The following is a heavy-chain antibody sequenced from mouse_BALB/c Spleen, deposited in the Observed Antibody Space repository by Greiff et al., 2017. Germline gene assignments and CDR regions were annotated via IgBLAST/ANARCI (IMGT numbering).Heavy chain of an antibody. V-gene: IGHV5-6-3*01. D-gene: IGHD2-14*01. CDR3: ARDRGRYAYYYAMDY. J-gene: IGHJ4*01. CDR2: INSNGGST. Sequence: EVQVVESGGGLVQPGGSLKLSCAASGFTFSSYGMSWVRQTPDKRLELVATINSNGGSTYYPDSVKGRFTISRDNAKNTLYVQMSSLKSEDTAMYYCARDRGRYAYYYAMDYWGQGTSVTVSA. CDR1: GFTFSSYG.